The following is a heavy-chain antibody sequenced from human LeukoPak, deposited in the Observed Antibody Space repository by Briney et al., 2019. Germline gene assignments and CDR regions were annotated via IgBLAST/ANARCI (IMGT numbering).Heavy chain of an antibody. J-gene: IGHJ4*02. CDR1: GXTFSSYA. V-gene: IGHV3-23*01. CDR3: AKSGGLYGSGSPFDY. D-gene: IGHD3-10*01. CDR2: ISGSGGST. Sequence: GGSLRLSCAASGXTFSSYALSWVRQAPGKGLEWVSAISGSGGSTYYADSVKGRFTISRDNSKNTLYLQMNSLRAEDTAVYYCAKSGGLYGSGSPFDYWGQGTLVTVSS.